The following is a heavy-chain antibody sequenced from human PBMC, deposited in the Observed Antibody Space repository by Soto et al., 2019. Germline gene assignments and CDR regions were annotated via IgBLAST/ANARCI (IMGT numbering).Heavy chain of an antibody. Sequence: PSETLSLTCTVSGGSISSYYWSWIRQPAGKGPEWIGRIYTSGSTNYNPSLKSRVTMSVDTSKNQFSLKLSSVTAADTAVYYCARENYDFWSGPYYYGMDVWGQGTTVTVSS. CDR1: GGSISSYY. CDR3: ARENYDFWSGPYYYGMDV. V-gene: IGHV4-4*07. CDR2: IYTSGST. D-gene: IGHD3-3*01. J-gene: IGHJ6*02.